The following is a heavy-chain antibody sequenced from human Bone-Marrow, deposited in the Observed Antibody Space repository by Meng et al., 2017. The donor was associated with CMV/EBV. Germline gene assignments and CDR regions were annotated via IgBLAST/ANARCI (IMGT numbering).Heavy chain of an antibody. CDR1: GYTFTSYG. CDR2: ISAYNGNT. V-gene: IGHV1-18*01. CDR3: ARGGYCSSTSCYPFDY. J-gene: IGHJ4*02. Sequence: ASVKVSSKAPGYTFTSYGISWVRQAPGQGLEWMGWISAYNGNTNYAQKLQGRVTMTTDTSTSTAYMELSSLRSDDTAVYYCARGGYCSSTSCYPFDYWGQGTLVTVSS. D-gene: IGHD2-2*01.